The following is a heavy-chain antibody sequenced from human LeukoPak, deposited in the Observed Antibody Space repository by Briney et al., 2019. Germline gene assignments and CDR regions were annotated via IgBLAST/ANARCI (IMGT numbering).Heavy chain of an antibody. V-gene: IGHV1-8*01. J-gene: IGHJ4*02. D-gene: IGHD3-10*01. CDR1: GYTFTSYD. Sequence: ASVKVSCRASGYTFTSYDINWVRQATGQGLEWMGWMNPNSGNTGYAQKFQGRVTMTRNTSISTAYMELSSLRSEDTAVYYCAMVTMVRGVISVSPPRFDYWGQGTLVTVSS. CDR2: MNPNSGNT. CDR3: AMVTMVRGVISVSPPRFDY.